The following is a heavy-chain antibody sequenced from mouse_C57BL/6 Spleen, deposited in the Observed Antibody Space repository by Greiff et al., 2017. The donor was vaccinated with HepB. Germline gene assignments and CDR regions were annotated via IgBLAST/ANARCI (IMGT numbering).Heavy chain of an antibody. Sequence: EVQGVESGGGLVKPGGSLKLSCAASGFTFSSYTMSWVRQTPEKRLEWVATISGGGGNTYYPDSVKGRFTISRDNAKNTLYLQMSSLRSEDTALYYCARRVTTYFDYWGQGTTLTVSS. D-gene: IGHD2-5*01. V-gene: IGHV5-9*01. CDR3: ARRVTTYFDY. CDR2: ISGGGGNT. CDR1: GFTFSSYT. J-gene: IGHJ2*01.